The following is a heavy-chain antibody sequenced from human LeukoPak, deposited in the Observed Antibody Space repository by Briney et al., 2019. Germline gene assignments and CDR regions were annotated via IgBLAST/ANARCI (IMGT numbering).Heavy chain of an antibody. Sequence: GRSLRLSCAASGFTFSSYGMHWVRQAPGKGLEWVAAISYDGSNKYYADSVKGRFTISRDNSKNTLYLQMNSLRAEDTAVYYCAKGSGYYAYNWFDPWGQGTLVTVSS. CDR2: ISYDGSNK. CDR3: AKGSGYYAYNWFDP. J-gene: IGHJ5*02. D-gene: IGHD3-22*01. CDR1: GFTFSSYG. V-gene: IGHV3-30*18.